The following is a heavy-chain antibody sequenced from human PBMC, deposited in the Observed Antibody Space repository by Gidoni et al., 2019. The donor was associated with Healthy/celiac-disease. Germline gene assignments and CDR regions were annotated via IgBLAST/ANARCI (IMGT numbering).Heavy chain of an antibody. V-gene: IGHV3-21*01. CDR1: GFTFSSYS. CDR2: ISSSSSYI. J-gene: IGHJ4*02. CDR3: ARDLATVTTGDY. D-gene: IGHD4-17*01. Sequence: EVQLVVSGGGLFKPGGSLRLSCAASGFTFSSYSMNWVRPAPGKGLEWVSSISSSSSYIYYADSVKGRLTISRDNAKNSLYLQMNSLRAEDTAVYYCARDLATVTTGDYWGQGTLVTVSS.